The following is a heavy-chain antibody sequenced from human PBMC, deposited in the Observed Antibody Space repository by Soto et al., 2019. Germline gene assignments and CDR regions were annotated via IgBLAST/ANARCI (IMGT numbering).Heavy chain of an antibody. Sequence: GGSLRLSCAASGFTFSSYWMHWVRQAPGKGLVWVSRINSDGSSTSYADSVKGRFTISRDNAKNTLYLQMNSLRAEDTAVYYCASGFLEWPHYYYYMDVWGKGTTVTVSS. V-gene: IGHV3-74*01. J-gene: IGHJ6*03. CDR2: INSDGSST. CDR3: ASGFLEWPHYYYYMDV. CDR1: GFTFSSYW. D-gene: IGHD3-3*01.